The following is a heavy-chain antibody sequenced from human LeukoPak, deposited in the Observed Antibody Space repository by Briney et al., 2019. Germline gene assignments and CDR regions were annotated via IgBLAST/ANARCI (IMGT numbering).Heavy chain of an antibody. CDR3: ASGSSTLGY. CDR1: GGSISSYY. J-gene: IGHJ4*02. CDR2: IYYSGST. V-gene: IGHV4-59*01. D-gene: IGHD6-13*01. Sequence: KTSETLSLTCTVSGGSISSYYWSWTRQPPGKGLEWIGYIYYSGSTNYNPSLKSRVTISVDTSKNQFSLKLSSVTAADTAVYYCASGSSTLGYWGQGTLVTVSS.